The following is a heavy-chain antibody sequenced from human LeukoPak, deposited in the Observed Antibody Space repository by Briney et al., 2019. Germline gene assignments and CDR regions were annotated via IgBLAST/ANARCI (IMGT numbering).Heavy chain of an antibody. J-gene: IGHJ4*02. V-gene: IGHV1-2*06. Sequence: AXVKVSCKASGYTFTDYYIHWVRQAPGQGVEWMGRINPKSGGTNYAQKFQGRVTMTRDTSISTAYMEVISLRSDDTAVYYCAKDKVGDDSGLVDYWGQGILVTVSS. D-gene: IGHD3-22*01. CDR2: INPKSGGT. CDR1: GYTFTDYY. CDR3: AKDKVGDDSGLVDY.